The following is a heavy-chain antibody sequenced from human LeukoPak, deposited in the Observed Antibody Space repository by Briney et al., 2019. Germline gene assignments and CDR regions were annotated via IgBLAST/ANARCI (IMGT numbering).Heavy chain of an antibody. Sequence: PSETLSLTCTISGGSIDTSDYYWGWIRQPPGKGLEWVGSIYFSGSTYYNPSLKSRDTISVDTSKNQFSLKLSSVTAADTAVYYCTRGSIAYYYMDVWGKGTTVTISS. CDR3: TRGSIAYYYMDV. D-gene: IGHD3-22*01. J-gene: IGHJ6*03. V-gene: IGHV4-39*07. CDR1: GGSIDTSDYY. CDR2: IYFSGST.